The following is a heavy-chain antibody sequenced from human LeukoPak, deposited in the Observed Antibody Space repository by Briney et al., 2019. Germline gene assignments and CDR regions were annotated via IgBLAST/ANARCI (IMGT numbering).Heavy chain of an antibody. V-gene: IGHV4-39*01. D-gene: IGHD7-27*01. Sequence: KSSETLSLTCTVSGGSISSSSYYWGWIRQPPGKGLEWIGSIYYSGSTYYNPSLKSRVTISVDTSKNQFSLKLSSVTAADTAVYYCARHGGGPKTGDRILGQLDYWGQGTLVTVSS. CDR1: GGSISSSSYY. J-gene: IGHJ4*02. CDR2: IYYSGST. CDR3: ARHGGGPKTGDRILGQLDY.